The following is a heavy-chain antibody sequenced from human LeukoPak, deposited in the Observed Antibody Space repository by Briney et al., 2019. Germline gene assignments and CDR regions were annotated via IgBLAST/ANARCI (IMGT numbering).Heavy chain of an antibody. CDR3: ARGPYSYDSSGAFDI. V-gene: IGHV4-61*02. CDR2: ISSSGST. CDR1: GDSISSGDYC. D-gene: IGHD3-22*01. J-gene: IGHJ3*02. Sequence: SETLSLTCTVTGDSISSGDYCWSWLRQPAGKGLDWIGRISSSGSTNYNPSLKSRVTISVDTSKNQFSLKLSSVTAADTAVYFCARGPYSYDSSGAFDIWDQGTMVTVSS.